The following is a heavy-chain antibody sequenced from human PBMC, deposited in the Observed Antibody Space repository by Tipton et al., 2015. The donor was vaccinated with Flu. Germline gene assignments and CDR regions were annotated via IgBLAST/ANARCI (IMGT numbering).Heavy chain of an antibody. J-gene: IGHJ5*02. Sequence: PGLVKPSETLSLTCTVSGGSISSYYWSWIRQPPGKGLEWIGNIYHTGSTYYNPSLKGRVTISVDTSKNQFSLRVISMTAADTAVYYCARRDYSNYVSDPKNWFDPWGQGTLVTVSS. D-gene: IGHD4-11*01. CDR2: IYHTGST. CDR1: GGSISSYY. CDR3: ARRDYSNYVSDPKNWFDP. V-gene: IGHV4-59*08.